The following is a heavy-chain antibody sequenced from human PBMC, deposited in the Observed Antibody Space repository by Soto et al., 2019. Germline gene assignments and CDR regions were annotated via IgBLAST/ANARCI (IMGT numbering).Heavy chain of an antibody. V-gene: IGHV1-69*01. CDR1: GGSFGNSA. CDR2: FIPVYRTL. J-gene: IGHJ4*02. D-gene: IGHD3-3*01. Sequence: QVLLVQSGAEVKKPGSSVKISCKASGGSFGNSAINWVRQTPGQGLEWLGGFIPVYRTLNYAQKFQGRVTITADESTGTAYMTLNSLASNDTAVXXXATGVIWIGYFTVDSWGQGTRVTVSS. CDR3: ATGVIWIGYFTVDS.